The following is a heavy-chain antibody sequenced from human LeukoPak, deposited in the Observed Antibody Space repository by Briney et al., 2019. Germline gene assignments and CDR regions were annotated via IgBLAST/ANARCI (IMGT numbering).Heavy chain of an antibody. J-gene: IGHJ3*02. D-gene: IGHD1-26*01. CDR3: ARGIKWEVPLDI. CDR1: GFTFSSYS. Sequence: GGSLRLSCAASGFTFSSYSMNWVRQAPGKGLEWVSSISSSSSYIYYADSVKGRFTISRDNAKNSLYLQMNSLRAEDTAVYYCARGIKWEVPLDIWGQGTVVTVSS. CDR2: ISSSSSYI. V-gene: IGHV3-21*01.